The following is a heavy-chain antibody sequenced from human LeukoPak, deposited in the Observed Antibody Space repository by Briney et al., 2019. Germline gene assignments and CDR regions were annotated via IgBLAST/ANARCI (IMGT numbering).Heavy chain of an antibody. D-gene: IGHD3-10*01. CDR3: ARMYYYDSGGSNWFDP. Sequence: GASVKVSCKASGYTFTSYYMHWVRQAPGQGLEWMGIINPSGGSTSYAQKFQGRVTMTTNTSIKTAYMVLSSLRSEDTAVYYCARMYYYDSGGSNWFDPWGQGTLVTVSS. CDR1: GYTFTSYY. CDR2: INPSGGST. J-gene: IGHJ5*02. V-gene: IGHV1-46*01.